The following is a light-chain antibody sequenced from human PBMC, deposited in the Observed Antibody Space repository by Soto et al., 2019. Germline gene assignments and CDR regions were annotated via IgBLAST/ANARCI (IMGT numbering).Light chain of an antibody. CDR3: QQYGSAPFT. CDR1: ETVATN. CDR2: DAS. Sequence: VMTQSPATLSVSQGERATLSCWASETVATNLAWYQQKPGQTPRLLIYDASSRATGIPDRISGSGSGTDFTLTISRLEPEDFAVYYCQQYGSAPFTFGPGTNVDI. V-gene: IGKV3-20*01. J-gene: IGKJ3*01.